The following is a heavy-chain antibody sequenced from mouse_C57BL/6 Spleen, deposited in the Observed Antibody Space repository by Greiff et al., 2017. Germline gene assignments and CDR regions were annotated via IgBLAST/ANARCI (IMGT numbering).Heavy chain of an antibody. J-gene: IGHJ1*03. Sequence: QVQLQQPGAELVRPGSSVKLSCKASGYTFTSYWMHWVKQRPIQGLEWIGNIDPSDSDTHYNQKFKDKATLTVDKSSSTAYMQLSSLTSEDSAVYYCAKEGTYGSSYGYFDVWGTGTTVTVSA. CDR3: AKEGTYGSSYGYFDV. CDR2: IDPSDSDT. CDR1: GYTFTSYW. V-gene: IGHV1-52*01. D-gene: IGHD1-1*01.